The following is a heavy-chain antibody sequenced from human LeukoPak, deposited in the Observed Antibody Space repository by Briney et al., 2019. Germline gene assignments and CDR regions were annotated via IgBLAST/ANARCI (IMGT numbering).Heavy chain of an antibody. V-gene: IGHV3-53*01. CDR1: GFTVITND. D-gene: IGHD3-16*01. CDR2: LYSDGNT. CDR3: ARGVEPLAANTLAY. J-gene: IGHJ4*02. Sequence: SGGSLRLSCAASGFTVITNDMTWVRQAPGKGLEWVSVLYSDGNTKYADSVQGRFTISRDNSKNTLYLEMNSLSPDDTAVYYCARGVEPLAANTLAYWGQGGLVTVSS.